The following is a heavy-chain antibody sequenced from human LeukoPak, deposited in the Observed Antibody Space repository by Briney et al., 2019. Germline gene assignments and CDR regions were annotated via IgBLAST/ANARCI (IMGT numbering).Heavy chain of an antibody. CDR3: ARRDSSGYYFKDMDY. CDR2: IYHSGST. J-gene: IGHJ4*02. CDR1: GGSISSSNW. V-gene: IGHV4-4*02. D-gene: IGHD3-22*01. Sequence: SGTLSLTCAVSGGSISSSNWWSWVRQPPGKGLEWIGEIYHSGSTNYNPSLKSRVTISVDKSKNQFSLKLSSVTAADTAVYYCARRDSSGYYFKDMDYWGQGTLVTVSS.